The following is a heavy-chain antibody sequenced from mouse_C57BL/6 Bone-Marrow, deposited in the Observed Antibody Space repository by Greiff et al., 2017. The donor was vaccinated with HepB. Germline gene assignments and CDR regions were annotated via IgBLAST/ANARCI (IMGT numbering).Heavy chain of an antibody. V-gene: IGHV1-81*01. D-gene: IGHD2-4*01. Sequence: VKLQESGAELARPGASVKLSCKASGYTFTSYGISWVKQRTGQGLEWIGEIYPRSGNTYYNEKFKGKATLTADKSSSTAYMELRSLTSEDSAVYFCARGGYDYDWPYWGQGTSVTVSS. CDR2: IYPRSGNT. J-gene: IGHJ4*01. CDR1: GYTFTSYG. CDR3: ARGGYDYDWPY.